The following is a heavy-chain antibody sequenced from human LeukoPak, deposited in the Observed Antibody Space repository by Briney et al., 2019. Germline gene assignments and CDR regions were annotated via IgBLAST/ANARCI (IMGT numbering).Heavy chain of an antibody. CDR1: GFTFSSYA. D-gene: IGHD3-10*01. Sequence: GKSLRLSCAASGFTFSSYAINWVRQAPGKGLEWVAVISYGGTNKNYADSVKGRFTISRDSSKNTLYLQMNSLRAEDTAVYYCARGNYYGSGNYNSLYYFDYWGQGTLVTVSS. CDR3: ARGNYYGSGNYNSLYYFDY. CDR2: ISYGGTNK. J-gene: IGHJ4*02. V-gene: IGHV3-30-3*01.